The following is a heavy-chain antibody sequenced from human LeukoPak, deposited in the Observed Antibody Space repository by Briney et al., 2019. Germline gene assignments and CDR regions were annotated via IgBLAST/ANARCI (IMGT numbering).Heavy chain of an antibody. D-gene: IGHD2/OR15-2a*01. CDR3: ARDSKSSPRAFDI. CDR1: GGSISSYY. Sequence: SETLSLTCTVSGGSISSYYWSWIRQPPGKGLEWIGYIYYSGSTNYNPSLKSRVTISVDTSKNQFSLKLSSVTAADTAVYYCARDSKSSPRAFDIWGQGTMVTVSS. J-gene: IGHJ3*02. CDR2: IYYSGST. V-gene: IGHV4-59*01.